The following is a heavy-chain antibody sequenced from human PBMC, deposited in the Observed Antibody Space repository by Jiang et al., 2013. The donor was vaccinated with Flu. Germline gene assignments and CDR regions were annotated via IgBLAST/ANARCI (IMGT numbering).Heavy chain of an antibody. D-gene: IGHD6-13*01. CDR1: GFTFSSHA. V-gene: IGHV3-33*01. CDR2: IYYDGGNK. J-gene: IGHJ5*02. Sequence: VQLLESGGGVVQPGRSLRLSCAASGFTFSSHAMHWVRQAPGKGLEWVALIYYDGGNKSYADSVKGRFTISRDNSKNMLYLQMNSLRAEDTARYYCTRVQVAAAGVNWFDPWGQGTQVTVSS. CDR3: TRVQVAAAGVNWFDP.